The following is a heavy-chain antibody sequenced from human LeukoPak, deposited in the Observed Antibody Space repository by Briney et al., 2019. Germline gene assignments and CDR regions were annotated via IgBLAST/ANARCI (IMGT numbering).Heavy chain of an antibody. D-gene: IGHD2-15*01. CDR1: GSTFSSSA. CDR3: AKQLGYCSDGSCYFPY. Sequence: HPGGSLRLPGAASGSTFSSSAMSWVRQAPGKGLEWVSAISNNGGYTYYADSVQGRFTISRDNSKSTLCLQMNSLRAEDTAVYYCAKQLGYCSDGSCYFPYWGQGTLVTVSS. CDR2: ISNNGGYT. V-gene: IGHV3-23*01. J-gene: IGHJ4*02.